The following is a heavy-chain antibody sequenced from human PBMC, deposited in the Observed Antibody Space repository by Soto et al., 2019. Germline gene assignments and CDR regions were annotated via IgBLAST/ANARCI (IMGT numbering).Heavy chain of an antibody. D-gene: IGHD6-19*01. CDR1: GFTFSSYG. J-gene: IGHJ4*02. CDR3: AKGGRVAVASSFDY. CDR2: ISYDGSNK. V-gene: IGHV3-30*18. Sequence: GGSLRLSCAASGFTFSSYGMHWVRQAPGKGLEWVAVISYDGSNKYYADSVKGRFTISRDNSKNTLYLQMNSLRAEDTAVYYCAKGGRVAVASSFDYWGQGTRVTVSS.